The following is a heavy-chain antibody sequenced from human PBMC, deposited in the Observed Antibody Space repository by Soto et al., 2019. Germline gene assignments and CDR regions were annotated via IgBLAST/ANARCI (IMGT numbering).Heavy chain of an antibody. D-gene: IGHD2-21*02. V-gene: IGHV5-51*01. J-gene: IGHJ3*01. Sequence: PGESLKISCKGSGYTFTRNWIGWVRQMPGKGLEWMGIIFPIDSDTRYSPSSQGQVTISADNSISTAYLQWSSLKASDTAIYYCATPGGRDFNAFDVWGQVTMVTASS. CDR2: IFPIDSDT. CDR3: ATPGGRDFNAFDV. CDR1: GYTFTRNW.